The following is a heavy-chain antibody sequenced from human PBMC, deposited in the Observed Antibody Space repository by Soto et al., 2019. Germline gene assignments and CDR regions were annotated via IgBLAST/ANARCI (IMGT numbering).Heavy chain of an antibody. V-gene: IGHV3-53*01. D-gene: IGHD3-22*01. J-gene: IGHJ4*02. Sequence: PGGSLRLSCAASGFTVSSNYMSWVRQAPGKGLEWVSVIYSGGSTYYADSVKGRFTISRDNAKNSLYLQMNSLRAEDTAVYYCARDRVLNYYDSSGYYGLWADFDYWGQGTLVTVSS. CDR1: GFTVSSNY. CDR3: ARDRVLNYYDSSGYYGLWADFDY. CDR2: IYSGGST.